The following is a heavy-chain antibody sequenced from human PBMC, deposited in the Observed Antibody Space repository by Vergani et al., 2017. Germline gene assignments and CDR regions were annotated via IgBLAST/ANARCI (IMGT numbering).Heavy chain of an antibody. J-gene: IGHJ4*02. D-gene: IGHD2-2*02. V-gene: IGHV3-23*01. CDR3: AKLSSAAVILPYYFDY. CDR2: ISGSGGST. CDR1: GFTFSSYA. Sequence: EVQLLESGGGLVQPGGSLRLSCAASGFTFSSYAMSWVRQAPGKGLEWVSAISGSGGSTYYADAVKGRFTISRDTSKNTLYLQMNSLRAEDTAVYYCAKLSSAAVILPYYFDYGGQGTLVTVSS.